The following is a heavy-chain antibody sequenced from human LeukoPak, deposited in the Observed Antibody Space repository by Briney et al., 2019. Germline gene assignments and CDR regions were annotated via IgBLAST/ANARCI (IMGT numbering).Heavy chain of an antibody. CDR3: ARAPNWNDGCFDP. D-gene: IGHD1-1*01. J-gene: IGHJ5*02. CDR1: GGSISSYY. CDR2: IYYSGST. V-gene: IGHV4-59*01. Sequence: ETLSLTCTVSGGSISSYYWSWIRQPPGKGLEWIGYIYYSGSTNYNPSLKSRVTISVDTSKNQFSLKLSSVTAADTAVYYCARAPNWNDGCFDPWGQGTLVTVSS.